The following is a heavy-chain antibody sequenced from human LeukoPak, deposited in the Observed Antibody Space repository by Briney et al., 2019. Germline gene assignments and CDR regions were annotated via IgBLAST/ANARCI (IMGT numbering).Heavy chain of an antibody. CDR1: GYSLSDLS. V-gene: IGHV1-24*01. CDR2: FDPQDDET. Sequence: ASVKVSCKVSGYSLSDLSIHWVRQAPGKGVEGMGGFDPQDDETIYAQKFQGRDTMTEDTSTDTAYIELTRLRSEDTAVYYCTTTENSSGYRDLWGQGTLVTVSS. CDR3: TTTENSSGYRDL. D-gene: IGHD5-18*01. J-gene: IGHJ5*02.